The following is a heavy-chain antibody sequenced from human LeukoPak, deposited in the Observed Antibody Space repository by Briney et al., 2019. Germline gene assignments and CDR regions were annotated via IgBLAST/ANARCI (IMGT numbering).Heavy chain of an antibody. CDR3: ARTTFLRFLDF. CDR1: GGSISSGGYY. V-gene: IGHV4-30-4*08. J-gene: IGHJ4*02. D-gene: IGHD3-3*01. CDR2: IYYSGST. Sequence: SETLSLTCTVSGGSISSGGYYWSWIRQPPGKGLEWIGYIYYSGSTYYNPSLKSRVTISVDTSKNQFSLKLSSVTAADTAVYYCARTTFLRFLDFWGQGTLVTVSS.